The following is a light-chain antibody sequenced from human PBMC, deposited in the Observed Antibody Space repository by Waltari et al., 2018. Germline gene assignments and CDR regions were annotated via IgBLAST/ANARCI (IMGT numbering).Light chain of an antibody. V-gene: IGKV3-20*01. CDR2: GAS. Sequence: LSCRASQTVRTTYLAWYQQRPGQAPTRLIYGASSRATGIPDRFSGSGSGTDFSLTISSLEPEDFAVYYCQQYDISPLTFGGGTKVEIK. CDR3: QQYDISPLT. J-gene: IGKJ4*01. CDR1: QTVRTTY.